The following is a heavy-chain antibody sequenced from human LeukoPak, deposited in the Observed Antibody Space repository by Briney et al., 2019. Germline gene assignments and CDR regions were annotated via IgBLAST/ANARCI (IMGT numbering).Heavy chain of an antibody. D-gene: IGHD2-2*01. J-gene: IGHJ4*02. CDR1: GGSISSGDYY. CDR3: ARGLYDCSSTSCHPRFDY. V-gene: IGHV4-30-4*08. CDR2: IYYSGST. Sequence: PSETRSLTCTVSGGSISSGDYYWSWIRQPPGKGLGWIGYIYYSGSTYYNPSLKSRVTISVDTSKNQFSLKLSSVTAADTAVYYCARGLYDCSSTSCHPRFDYWGQGTLVTVSS.